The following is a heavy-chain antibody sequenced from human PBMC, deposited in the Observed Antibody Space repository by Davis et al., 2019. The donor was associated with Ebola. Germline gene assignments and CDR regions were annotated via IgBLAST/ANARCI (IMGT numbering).Heavy chain of an antibody. CDR3: ARGSVGPGA. CDR1: GFTFSSYW. Sequence: GESLKISCAASGFTFSSYWMSWVRQAPGKGLEWVANIKQDGSEKYYVDSVKGRFTISRDNSKNTLYLQMNSLRAEDTAVYYCARGSVGPGAWGQGTLVTVSS. V-gene: IGHV3-7*01. J-gene: IGHJ5*02. CDR2: IKQDGSEK. D-gene: IGHD2-2*01.